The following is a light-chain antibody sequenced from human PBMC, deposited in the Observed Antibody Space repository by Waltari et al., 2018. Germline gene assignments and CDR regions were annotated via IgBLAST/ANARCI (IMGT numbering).Light chain of an antibody. CDR3: QQYYSPRT. CDR2: WAS. Sequence: DIVMTQSPDSLAVSLGERATINCKSSQTVLDSSNNRNYLAWYQQKPGQPPKLLIYWASSRESGVPDRFSGSGSGTDFTLTITSLQAEDVAVYYCQQYYSPRTFGQGTKVEIK. J-gene: IGKJ1*01. CDR1: QTVLDSSNNRNY. V-gene: IGKV4-1*01.